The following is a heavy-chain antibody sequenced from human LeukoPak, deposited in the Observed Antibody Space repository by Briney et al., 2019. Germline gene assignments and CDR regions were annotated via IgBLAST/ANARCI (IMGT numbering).Heavy chain of an antibody. Sequence: GESLKISCRHSGYSFTTYWISWVRQKPGKGLEWVGRIDPSDSYTDYSPSFQGHVTISADKSVYTAYLQWSSLKASDTAMYYCARPLTGGYTPLDYWGQGTLVTVSS. CDR1: GYSFTTYW. CDR3: ARPLTGGYTPLDY. V-gene: IGHV5-10-1*01. D-gene: IGHD3-22*01. J-gene: IGHJ4*02. CDR2: IDPSDSYT.